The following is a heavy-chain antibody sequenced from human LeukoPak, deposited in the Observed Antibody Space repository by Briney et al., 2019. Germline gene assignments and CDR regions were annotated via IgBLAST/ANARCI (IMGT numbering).Heavy chain of an antibody. D-gene: IGHD3-3*01. J-gene: IGHJ3*02. CDR1: GFTFSAYS. Sequence: GGSLRLSCAASGFTFSAYSMNWIRQAPGKGLEWVSAISGSGGSTYYADSVKGRFTISRDNSKNTLYLQMNSLRAEDTAVYYCAKAVGITIFGVVTADDAFDIWGQGTMVTVSS. V-gene: IGHV3-23*01. CDR2: ISGSGGST. CDR3: AKAVGITIFGVVTADDAFDI.